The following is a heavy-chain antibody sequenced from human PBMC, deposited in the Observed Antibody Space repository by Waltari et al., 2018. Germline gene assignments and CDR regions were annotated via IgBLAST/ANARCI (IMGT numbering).Heavy chain of an antibody. CDR1: GFTFRSYA. CDR2: ISYDGSNK. V-gene: IGHV3-30-3*01. CDR3: ARGYKQWLFYYYGMDV. D-gene: IGHD6-19*01. J-gene: IGHJ6*02. Sequence: QVQLVESGGGVIQPGRSLKLSCAASGFTFRSYAMHWVRRAPGKGWGWVAVISYDGSNKYYADSVKGRFTISRDNSKNTLYLQMNSLRAEDTAVYYCARGYKQWLFYYYGMDVWGQGTTVTVSS.